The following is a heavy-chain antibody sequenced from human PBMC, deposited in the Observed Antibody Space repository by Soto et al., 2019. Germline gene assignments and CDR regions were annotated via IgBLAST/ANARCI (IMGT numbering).Heavy chain of an antibody. CDR3: AKDLRRGDRYYYYYMDV. Sequence: GGSLRLSCAASGFTFSSYAMSWVRQAPGKGLEWVSAISGSGGSTYYADSVKGRFTISRDNSKNTLYLQMNSLRAEDTAVYYCAKDLRRGDRYYYYYMDVWGKGTTVTVSS. CDR2: ISGSGGST. J-gene: IGHJ6*03. V-gene: IGHV3-23*01. D-gene: IGHD3-16*01. CDR1: GFTFSSYA.